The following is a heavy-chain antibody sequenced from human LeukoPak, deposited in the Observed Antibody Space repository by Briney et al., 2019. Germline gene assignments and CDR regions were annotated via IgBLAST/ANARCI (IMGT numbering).Heavy chain of an antibody. D-gene: IGHD6-13*01. CDR3: ASVIAAAGDAFDI. V-gene: IGHV1-2*02. CDR1: GYTFTDYY. CDR2: VNPNNGGT. Sequence: GASVKVSCKASGYTFTDYYLHWVRQAPGQGLEWMGWVNPNNGGTNYAQKFQGRVTMTRDKSISTAYMELSRLRSDDTAVYYCASVIAAAGDAFDIWGQGTMVTVSS. J-gene: IGHJ3*02.